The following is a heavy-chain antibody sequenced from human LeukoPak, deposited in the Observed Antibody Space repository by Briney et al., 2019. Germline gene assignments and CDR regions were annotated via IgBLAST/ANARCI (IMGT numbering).Heavy chain of an antibody. D-gene: IGHD2-21*01. Sequence: SVKVSRKASGCTFSSYAISRVRQAPGQGLEWMGGTIPIFGTANYAQKFQGRVTITTDESTSTAYMELSSLRSEDTAVYYCASGGGERGPIDYWGQGTLVTLSS. CDR3: ASGGGERGPIDY. V-gene: IGHV1-69*05. CDR1: GCTFSSYA. J-gene: IGHJ4*02. CDR2: TIPIFGTA.